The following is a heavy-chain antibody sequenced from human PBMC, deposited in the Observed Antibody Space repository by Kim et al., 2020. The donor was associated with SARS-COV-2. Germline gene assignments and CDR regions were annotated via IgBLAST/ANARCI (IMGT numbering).Heavy chain of an antibody. V-gene: IGHV3-74*01. CDR3: ARGNNYRMDV. CDR2: TT. D-gene: IGHD1-1*01. Sequence: TTADADSMKGRFTISRDNAKNTLYLQVNTLRAEDTAVYYCARGNNYRMDVWGQGTTVTVSS. J-gene: IGHJ6*02.